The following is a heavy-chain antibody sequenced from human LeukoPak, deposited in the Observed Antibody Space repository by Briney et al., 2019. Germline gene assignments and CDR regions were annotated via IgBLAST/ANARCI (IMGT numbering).Heavy chain of an antibody. Sequence: GGSLRLTCAASGFTFSSYGMSWVRQAPGKGLEWVSAISGSGGSTYYADSVKGRFTISRDNSKNTLYLQMNSLRAEDTAVYYCAKANYYYYYMDVWGKGTTVTISS. CDR3: AKANYYYYYMDV. V-gene: IGHV3-23*01. J-gene: IGHJ6*03. CDR2: ISGSGGST. CDR1: GFTFSSYG.